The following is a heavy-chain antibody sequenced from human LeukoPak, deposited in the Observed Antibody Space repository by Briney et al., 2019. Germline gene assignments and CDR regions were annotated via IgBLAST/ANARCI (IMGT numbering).Heavy chain of an antibody. Sequence: SETLSLTCTVSGGSISSYYWSWIRQPPGKGLEWIGYIYYSGSTNYNPSLKSRVTISVDTSKNQFSLKLSSVTAADTAVYYCARSMVRGVISYWGQGTLVTVSS. CDR1: GGSISSYY. D-gene: IGHD3-10*01. V-gene: IGHV4-59*01. CDR2: IYYSGST. CDR3: ARSMVRGVISY. J-gene: IGHJ4*02.